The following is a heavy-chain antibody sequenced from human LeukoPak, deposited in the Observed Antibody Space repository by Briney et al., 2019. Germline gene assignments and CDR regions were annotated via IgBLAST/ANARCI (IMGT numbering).Heavy chain of an antibody. J-gene: IGHJ5*02. D-gene: IGHD6-13*01. CDR1: GFTFSSYA. CDR2: ISGSGGST. Sequence: PGGSLRLSCAASGFTFSSYAMSWVRQAPGKGLEWVSAISGSGGSTYYADSVKGRFTISRDNSKNTLYLQMNSLRAEDTAVYYCAKDLKGSPSIAAAGSDWFDPWGQGALVTVSS. V-gene: IGHV3-23*01. CDR3: AKDLKGSPSIAAAGSDWFDP.